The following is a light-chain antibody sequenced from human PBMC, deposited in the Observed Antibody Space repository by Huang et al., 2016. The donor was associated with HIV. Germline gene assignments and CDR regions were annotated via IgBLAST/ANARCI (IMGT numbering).Light chain of an antibody. V-gene: IGKV1-5*03. CDR2: KAA. Sequence: DIQMTQFPSTLSASIGDRVIITCRASQSVETSLAWYQQKPGKVPKLLIYKAASVESGVPPRFSGSGSVTEFTLTINSLQPDDFATYYCQQYKSYSVTFGQGTKLEIK. CDR3: QQYKSYSVT. CDR1: QSVETS. J-gene: IGKJ2*01.